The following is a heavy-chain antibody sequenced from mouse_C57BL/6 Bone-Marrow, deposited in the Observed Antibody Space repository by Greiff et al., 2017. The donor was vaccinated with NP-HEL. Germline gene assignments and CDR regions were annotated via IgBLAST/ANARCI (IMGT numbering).Heavy chain of an antibody. V-gene: IGHV1-81*01. Sequence: VQLHQSGAELARPGASVKLSCKASGYTFTSYGISWVKQRTGQGLEWIGEIYPRSGNTYYNEKFKGKATLTADKSSSTAYMELRSLTSEDSAVYFCAGGWIYEGYYSPWFAYWGQGTLVTVSA. CDR1: GYTFTSYG. J-gene: IGHJ3*01. D-gene: IGHD2-3*01. CDR3: AGGWIYEGYYSPWFAY. CDR2: IYPRSGNT.